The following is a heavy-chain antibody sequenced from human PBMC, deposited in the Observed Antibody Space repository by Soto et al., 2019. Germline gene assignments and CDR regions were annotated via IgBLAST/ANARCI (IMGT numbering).Heavy chain of an antibody. J-gene: IGHJ6*03. D-gene: IGHD2-2*01. CDR3: ARGLGAAAMKGYYYYMDV. V-gene: IGHV3-33*01. CDR2: IWYDGSNK. CDR1: GFTFSRYG. Sequence: GGSLRLSCAASGFTFSRYGMHWVRQAPGKGQEWVAVIWYDGSNKYYADSVKGRFTISRDNSKNTLYLQMNSLRAEDTAVYYCARGLGAAAMKGYYYYMDVWGKGTTVTVSS.